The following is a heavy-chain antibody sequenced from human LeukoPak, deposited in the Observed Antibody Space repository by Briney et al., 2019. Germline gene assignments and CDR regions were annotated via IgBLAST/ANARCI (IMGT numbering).Heavy chain of an antibody. D-gene: IGHD6-19*01. J-gene: IGHJ3*02. CDR3: AKVRDTRDWYKDAFDI. CDR2: ITGTGGST. CDR1: GFTFTSYA. Sequence: GGSLRLSCAAYGFTFTSYAMSLVRQAPGKGLEWVSAITGTGGSTYYAASVKGRFTVSRDNSKNTLYLQMSSLRAEDTAMYYCAKVRDTRDWYKDAFDIWGQGTRVTVSS. V-gene: IGHV3-23*01.